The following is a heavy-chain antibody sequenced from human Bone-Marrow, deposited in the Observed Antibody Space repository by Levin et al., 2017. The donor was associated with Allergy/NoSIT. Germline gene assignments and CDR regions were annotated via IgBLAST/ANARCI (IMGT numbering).Heavy chain of an antibody. J-gene: IGHJ6*02. CDR1: GDSVSSNGAT. CDR3: ARALVATLDGMDI. Sequence: SQTLSLTCVISGDSVSSNGATWNWIRQSPSRGLEWLGRTYFRSRWSHDYPSSVQGRVTINADTSQNQFTLELYAATPEDTGVYYCARALVATLDGMDIWGQGTTVTVSS. V-gene: IGHV6-1*01. CDR2: TYFRSRWSH. D-gene: IGHD5-12*01.